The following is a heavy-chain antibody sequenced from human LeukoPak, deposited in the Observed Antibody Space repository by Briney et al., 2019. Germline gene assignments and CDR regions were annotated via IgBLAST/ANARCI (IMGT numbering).Heavy chain of an antibody. J-gene: IGHJ5*02. CDR2: ISSNGGST. D-gene: IGHD2-21*01. Sequence: GGSLRLSCAASGFTFSSYAMHWVRQAPGKGLEYVSAISSNGGSTYYANSVKGRFTISRDNSKNTLYLQMGSLRAEDTAVYYCARDGRGWVIDLWGQGTLVTVSS. CDR1: GFTFSSYA. V-gene: IGHV3-64*01. CDR3: ARDGRGWVIDL.